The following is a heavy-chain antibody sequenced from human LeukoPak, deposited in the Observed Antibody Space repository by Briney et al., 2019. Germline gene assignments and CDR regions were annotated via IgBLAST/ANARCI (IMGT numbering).Heavy chain of an antibody. V-gene: IGHV3-13*01. CDR1: GLTFSSYD. D-gene: IGHD1-1*01. J-gene: IGHJ3*02. Sequence: GGSLRLSCVASGLTFSSYDMHWIRQAPGKGLEWVSSIGATGDTNYVDSVKGRFTISRENAKKSVYLQMSSLSAGDTAVYFCVLGAYWNDDKNAFHIWGPGTMVTVSS. CDR2: IGATGDT. CDR3: VLGAYWNDDKNAFHI.